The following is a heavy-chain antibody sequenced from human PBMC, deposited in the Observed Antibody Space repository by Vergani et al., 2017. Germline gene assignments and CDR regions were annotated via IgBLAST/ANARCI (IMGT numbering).Heavy chain of an antibody. V-gene: IGHV1-18*01. D-gene: IGHD3-22*01. J-gene: IGHJ3*02. CDR2: ISAYNGNT. CDR3: ARVXSYYYDSSGYYSDAFDI. CDR1: GYTFTSYG. Sequence: QVQLVQSGAEVKKPGASVKVSCKASGYTFTSYGISWVRQAPGQGLEWMGWISAYNGNTNYAQKLQGRVTMTTDTSTSTAYMELRSLRSDDTAVYYCARVXSYYYDSSGYYSDAFDIWGQGTMVTVSS.